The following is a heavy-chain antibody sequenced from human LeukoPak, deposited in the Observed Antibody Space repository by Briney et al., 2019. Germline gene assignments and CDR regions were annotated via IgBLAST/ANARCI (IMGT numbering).Heavy chain of an antibody. J-gene: IGHJ4*02. V-gene: IGHV1-69*04. D-gene: IGHD3-22*01. Sequence: SVKVSCKASGGTFSSYAISWVRQAPGQGLEWMGRIIPILGIANYAQKFQGRVTITADKPTSTAYMELSSLRSEDTAVYYCARDPSEGRPGYYYDSSGYLGYWGQGTLVTVSS. CDR2: IIPILGIA. CDR3: ARDPSEGRPGYYYDSSGYLGY. CDR1: GGTFSSYA.